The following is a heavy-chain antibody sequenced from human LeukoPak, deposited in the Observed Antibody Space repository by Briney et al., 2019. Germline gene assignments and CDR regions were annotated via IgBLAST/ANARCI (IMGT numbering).Heavy chain of an antibody. CDR3: ARDRSRTVVGTSDY. V-gene: IGHV3-21*01. CDR1: GFTFSSYS. CDR2: ISSSSSYI. J-gene: IGHJ4*02. D-gene: IGHD3-22*01. Sequence: PGGSLRLSCAASGFTFSSYSMNWVRQAPGKGLEWVSSISSSSSYIYYADSVKGRFTISRDNAKNSLYLQMNSLRAEDTAVYYCARDRSRTVVGTSDYWGQGTLVTASS.